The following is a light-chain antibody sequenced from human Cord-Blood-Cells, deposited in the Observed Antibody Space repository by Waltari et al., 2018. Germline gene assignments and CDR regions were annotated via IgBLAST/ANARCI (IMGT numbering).Light chain of an antibody. Sequence: QSVLTQPPSASGTPGQRVTISCSGSSSNIGSNYVYCYQQLPGTAPKLLISRTNRRPAGVPDRFSGSKSGASASLAISGLRSEDEADYYCAAWDDSLSGWVFGGGTKLTVL. V-gene: IGLV1-47*01. CDR1: SSNIGSNY. CDR3: AAWDDSLSGWV. J-gene: IGLJ3*02. CDR2: RTN.